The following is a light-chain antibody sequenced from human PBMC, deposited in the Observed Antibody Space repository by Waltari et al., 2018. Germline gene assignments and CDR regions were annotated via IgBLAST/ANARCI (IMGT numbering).Light chain of an antibody. V-gene: IGKV1-39*01. CDR3: QQSYSTWT. Sequence: DIQMTQSPSSLSASVGDRVTITCRASQNINSFLNWYQQKPGRAPKLLIYAASSLHSGVPSRFSGSGSGTDYTLTISSLQPEDFATYYCQQSYSTWTSGHRTKVEI. J-gene: IGKJ1*01. CDR2: AAS. CDR1: QNINSF.